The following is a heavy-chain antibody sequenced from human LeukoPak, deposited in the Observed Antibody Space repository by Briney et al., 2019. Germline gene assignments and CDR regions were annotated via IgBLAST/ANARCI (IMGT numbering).Heavy chain of an antibody. D-gene: IGHD2-21*02. CDR2: ISTTGGST. J-gene: IGHJ4*02. Sequence: PGGSLRLSCAASGITFSSYGMSWVRQAPGKGLEWVSAISTTGGSTYYADSVKGRFTISRDNSKNTLYLQMNSLRAEDTAIYYCAKDLKSAVVTRDYWGQGTLVTVSS. V-gene: IGHV3-23*01. CDR3: AKDLKSAVVTRDY. CDR1: GITFSSYG.